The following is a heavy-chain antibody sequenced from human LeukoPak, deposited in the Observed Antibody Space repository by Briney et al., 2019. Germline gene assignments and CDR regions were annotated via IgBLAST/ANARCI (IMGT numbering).Heavy chain of an antibody. CDR3: ARRPDEMATIWYFDL. CDR1: GGSISSYY. Sequence: SETLSLTCTVSGGSISSYYWSWIRQPPGKGLEWIGYIYYSGSTNYNPSLKSRVTISVDTSKDQFSLKLSSVTAADTAVYYCARRPDEMATIWYFDLWGRGTLVTVSS. CDR2: IYYSGST. J-gene: IGHJ2*01. D-gene: IGHD5-24*01. V-gene: IGHV4-59*08.